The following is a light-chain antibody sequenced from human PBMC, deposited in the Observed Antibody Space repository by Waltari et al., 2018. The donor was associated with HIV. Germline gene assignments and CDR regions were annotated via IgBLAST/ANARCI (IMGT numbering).Light chain of an antibody. CDR1: SSHVCGSNY. CDR3: SSYTSSSRGV. Sequence: QSALTQPASVSGSPGQSITIPCTGSSSHVCGSNYVYWYQQHPGKAPKLMIDEVSNRPSGVSNRFSGSKSGNTASLTISGLQAEDEADYYCSSYTSSSRGVFGGGTKLTVL. J-gene: IGLJ3*02. V-gene: IGLV2-14*01. CDR2: EVS.